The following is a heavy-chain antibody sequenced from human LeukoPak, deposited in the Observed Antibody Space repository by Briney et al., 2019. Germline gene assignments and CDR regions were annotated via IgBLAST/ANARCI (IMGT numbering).Heavy chain of an antibody. CDR1: GYTFTGYY. Sequence: ASVKVSCKASGYTFTGYYMHWVRQAPGQGLEWMGWINPNSGGTNYAQKFQGRVTMTRDTSISTAYMELSRLRSDDTAVYYCARDDSYDILTGYVNWGQGTLVTVSS. CDR2: INPNSGGT. CDR3: ARDDSYDILTGYVN. D-gene: IGHD3-9*01. J-gene: IGHJ4*02. V-gene: IGHV1-2*02.